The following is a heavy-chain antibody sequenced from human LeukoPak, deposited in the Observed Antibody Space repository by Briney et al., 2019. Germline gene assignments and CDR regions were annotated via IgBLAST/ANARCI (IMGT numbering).Heavy chain of an antibody. CDR1: GFTFSSYW. J-gene: IGHJ4*02. CDR2: IKQDGSEK. CDR3: ASDPTHIAARPEVDC. V-gene: IGHV3-7*01. Sequence: QPGGSLRLSCAASGFTFSSYWMSWVRQAPGKGLEWVANIKQDGSEKYYVDSVKGRFTISRDNAKNSLYLQMNSLRAEDTAVYYCASDPTHIAARPEVDCWCQGTLVAVSS. D-gene: IGHD6-6*01.